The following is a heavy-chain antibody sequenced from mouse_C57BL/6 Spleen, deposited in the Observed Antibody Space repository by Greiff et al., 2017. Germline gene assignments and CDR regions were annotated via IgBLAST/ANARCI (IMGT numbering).Heavy chain of an antibody. Sequence: QVQLQQSGPGLVAPSQSLSITCTVSGFSLTSYAISWVRQPPGKGLEWLGVIWTGGGTNYNSALKSRLSISKDNSKSQVFLKMNSLQTDDTARYYCARNDYDGTGYAMDYWGQGTSVTVSS. CDR1: GFSLTSYA. CDR3: ARNDYDGTGYAMDY. J-gene: IGHJ4*01. CDR2: IWTGGGT. D-gene: IGHD2-4*01. V-gene: IGHV2-9-1*01.